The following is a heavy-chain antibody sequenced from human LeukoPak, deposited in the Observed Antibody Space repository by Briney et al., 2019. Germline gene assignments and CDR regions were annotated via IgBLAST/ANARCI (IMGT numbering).Heavy chain of an antibody. CDR3: AKEARYFDWLFPPYFDY. CDR1: GYTFTSYV. CDR2: ISAYNRNT. V-gene: IGHV1-18*01. J-gene: IGHJ4*02. Sequence: ASVKVSFKASGYTFTSYVISWVRQAPGQGLEWMGWISAYNRNTNNAQKLQGRVTMTTDTSTSTAYIELRSLRSDGTDVYYCAKEARYFDWLFPPYFDYWGQGTLVTVSS. D-gene: IGHD3-9*01.